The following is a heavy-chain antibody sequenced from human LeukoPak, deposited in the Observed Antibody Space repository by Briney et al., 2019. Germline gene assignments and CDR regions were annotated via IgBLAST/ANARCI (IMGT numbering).Heavy chain of an antibody. CDR1: GGSFSGYY. J-gene: IGHJ4*02. V-gene: IGHV4-34*01. CDR3: ARDSRIIAAIDY. Sequence: PSETLSLTCAVYGGSFSGYYWSWIRQPPGKGLEWIGEINHSGSTNYNPSLKSRVTISVDTSKNQFSLKLSSVTAADTAVYYCARDSRIIAAIDYWGQGTLVTASS. CDR2: INHSGST. D-gene: IGHD6-13*01.